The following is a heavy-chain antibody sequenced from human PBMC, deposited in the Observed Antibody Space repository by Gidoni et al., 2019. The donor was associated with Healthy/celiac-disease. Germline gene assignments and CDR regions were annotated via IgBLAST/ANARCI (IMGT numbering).Heavy chain of an antibody. CDR2: SYSGGST. CDR1: GFTVSSNY. V-gene: IGHV3-53*01. Sequence: EVQLVESGGGLIQPGGSLRLSCAASGFTVSSNYMSWVRQAPGKGLEWVSVSYSGGSTYYADSVKGRFTISRDNSKNTLYLQMNSLRAEDTAVYYCAREGYDSSGYYFGWFDPWGQGTLVTVSS. CDR3: AREGYDSSGYYFGWFDP. J-gene: IGHJ5*02. D-gene: IGHD3-22*01.